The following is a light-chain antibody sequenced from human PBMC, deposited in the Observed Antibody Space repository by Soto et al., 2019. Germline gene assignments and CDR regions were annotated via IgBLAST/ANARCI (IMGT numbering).Light chain of an antibody. V-gene: IGKV1-39*01. CDR1: QTNTKY. J-gene: IGKJ2*02. CDR3: QQSYSTPST. CDR2: AAS. Sequence: DIQMTQSPSSLSASVGDRVTITCRASQTNTKYLNWYQQRPGKAPKLLLYAASSLQSGVPSRFSGSGSGTDFTLTISSLQSEDFATYYCQQSYSTPSTFGQGTKLEIK.